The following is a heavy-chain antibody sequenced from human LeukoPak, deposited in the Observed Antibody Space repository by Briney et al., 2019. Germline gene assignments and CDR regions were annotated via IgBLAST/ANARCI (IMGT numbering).Heavy chain of an antibody. CDR1: GNYW. V-gene: IGHV3-74*01. D-gene: IGHD2-2*01. Sequence: PGGSLRLSCAASGNYWMHWVRQAPGKGLVWVSHINSDGSWTGYADSVKGRFTISKDNAKNTVYLQMNNLRAEDTAVYYCVSFYGTYWGRGTLATVSS. CDR2: INSDGSWT. J-gene: IGHJ4*02. CDR3: VSFYGTY.